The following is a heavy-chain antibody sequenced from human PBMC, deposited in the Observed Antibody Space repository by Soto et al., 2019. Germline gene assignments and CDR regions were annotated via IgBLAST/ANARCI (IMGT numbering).Heavy chain of an antibody. CDR2: INHSGVT. J-gene: IGHJ6*02. CDR3: ARLSGSYYYAMDV. CDR1: GGSFSGYY. D-gene: IGHD5-12*01. Sequence: PSETLSLTCAVYGGSFSGYYWSWFRQPPGKGLEWIGEINHSGVTNYKPSLKRRVTISVDTSKNQFSLQLKSVTAADTALYYCARLSGSYYYAMDVWGQGSTVTVSS. V-gene: IGHV4-34*01.